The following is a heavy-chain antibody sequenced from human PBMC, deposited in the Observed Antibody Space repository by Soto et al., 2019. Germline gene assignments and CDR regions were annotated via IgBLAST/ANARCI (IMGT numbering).Heavy chain of an antibody. CDR1: GGSISTDHYH. CDR3: AREDDGGDRDYYGLDV. V-gene: IGHV4-30-4*01. J-gene: IGHJ6*02. D-gene: IGHD2-21*02. CDR2: IHYSGSI. Sequence: QVQLQESGPGLVRPSQTLSLTYTVSGGSISTDHYHWTWIRQTPGKGLEWIGYIHYSGSIHFNPSLQSRVSMSVDTSKNLFSLKLSSVTAADTAVYFCAREDDGGDRDYYGLDVWGQGTTVTVSS.